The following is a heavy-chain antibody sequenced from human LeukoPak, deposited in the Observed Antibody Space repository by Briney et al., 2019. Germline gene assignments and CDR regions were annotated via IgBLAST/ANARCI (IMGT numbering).Heavy chain of an antibody. CDR3: ARGASNRFDY. V-gene: IGHV3-74*01. J-gene: IGHJ4*02. CDR1: GFTFSNYW. CDR2: IYTDGSST. D-gene: IGHD1-14*01. Sequence: GGSLRLSCAVSGFTFSNYWMHWVRQAPGKGLVWVSRIYTDGSSTNYADSVKGRFTISRDNAKNTLYLQMNSLRGEDTAVYYCARGASNRFDYWGQGTLVTVSS.